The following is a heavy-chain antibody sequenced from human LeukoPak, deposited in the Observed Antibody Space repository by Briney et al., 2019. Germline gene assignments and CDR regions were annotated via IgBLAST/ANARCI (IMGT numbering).Heavy chain of an antibody. Sequence: GGSLRLSCVVSGFMVSRNYMTWVRRAPGKGLEWLAAIESGGKTHYANSVKGRFTITRDNSKNTLYLQMGSLRDEDMAVYYCTRGPGYDYVWGSYRADYWGQGTLVTVSS. CDR3: TRGPGYDYVWGSYRADY. D-gene: IGHD3-16*02. CDR1: GFMVSRNY. J-gene: IGHJ4*02. V-gene: IGHV3-53*05. CDR2: IESGGKT.